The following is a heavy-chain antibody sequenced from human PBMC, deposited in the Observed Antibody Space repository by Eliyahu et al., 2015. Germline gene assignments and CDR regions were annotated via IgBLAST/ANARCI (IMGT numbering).Heavy chain of an antibody. V-gene: IGHV4-34*01. D-gene: IGHD3-3*01. J-gene: IGHJ4*02. CDR1: XGPVSGYY. CDR3: ATGSDHAKIGV. Sequence: QVQQQQWGAGLLKPSETXSLXXXXXXGPVSGYYWSWIRLPPGKGLXWIGEISQGEGTHYNPSLISRVTMSLDTANNQFSLEVRSVTAADTAIYYCATGSDHAKIGVWGQGILVTVSS. CDR2: ISQGEGT.